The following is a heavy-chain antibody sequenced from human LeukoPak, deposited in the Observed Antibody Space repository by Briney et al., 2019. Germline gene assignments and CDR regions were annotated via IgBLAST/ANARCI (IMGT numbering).Heavy chain of an antibody. CDR2: INLGDSDT. D-gene: IGHD2-15*01. J-gene: IGHJ4*02. CDR3: ARHKSKEEGSYHFDY. Sequence: ETLSLTCTVSGGSISSYYWSWIRQPPGKGLEWMGIINLGDSDTRYSPSFQGQVTFSADKSISTAYLQWSSLKASDTAMYYCARHKSKEEGSYHFDYWGQGTLVTVSS. CDR1: GGSISSYY. V-gene: IGHV5-51*01.